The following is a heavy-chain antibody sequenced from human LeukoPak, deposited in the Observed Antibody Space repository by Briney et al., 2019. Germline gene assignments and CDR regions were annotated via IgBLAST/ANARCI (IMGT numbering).Heavy chain of an antibody. J-gene: IGHJ4*02. CDR2: IKQDGSDR. Sequence: PGGSLRLSCVVSEFNFRNYWMSWVRQAPGKGLEWVANIKQDGSDRYYVDSAKGRFTISRDNAKNSLYLQMNSLRDEDTAVYYCARDSAAHGGFWGQGTPVIVSS. CDR1: EFNFRNYW. CDR3: ARDSAAHGGF. V-gene: IGHV3-7*03. D-gene: IGHD6-25*01.